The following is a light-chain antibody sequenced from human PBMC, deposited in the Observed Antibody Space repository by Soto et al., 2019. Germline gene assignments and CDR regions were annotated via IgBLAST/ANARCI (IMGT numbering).Light chain of an antibody. Sequence: DIVMTQSPDSLAVSLGERATFNCKSSQSVLSSSNSRNYLAWYQQKPRQPPKLLIYWVSTRESGVPDRFSGSGSGTDFTLTISNLQAEDVAVYYCQQYYSSPPTFGQGTKVEIK. CDR3: QQYYSSPPT. J-gene: IGKJ1*01. CDR1: QSVLSSSNSRNY. V-gene: IGKV4-1*01. CDR2: WVS.